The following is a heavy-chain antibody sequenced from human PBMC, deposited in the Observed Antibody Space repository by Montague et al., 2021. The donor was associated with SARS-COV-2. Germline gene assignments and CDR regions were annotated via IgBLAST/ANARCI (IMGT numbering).Heavy chain of an antibody. D-gene: IGHD1-26*01. V-gene: IGHV4-39*01. CDR2: IYYRGST. CDR3: VEIVGAADY. Sequence: SETLSLTCTVSGGSISSSSYYWGWIRQPPGKGLQWIGSIYYRGSTYSDPSLKTRVTISVDTTKNQFSLKLSSVTAADTAVYYCVEIVGAADYWGQGTLVTVSS. J-gene: IGHJ4*02. CDR1: GGSISSSSYY.